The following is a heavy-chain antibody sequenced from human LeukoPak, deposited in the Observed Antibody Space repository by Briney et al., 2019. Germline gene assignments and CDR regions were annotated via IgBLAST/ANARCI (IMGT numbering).Heavy chain of an antibody. CDR1: GGTFSSYA. V-gene: IGHV1-18*01. D-gene: IGHD1-1*01. CDR3: ARAGGNWNVYYYYGMDV. J-gene: IGHJ6*02. Sequence: ASVKVSCKASGGTFSSYAISWVRQAPGQGLEWMGWISAYNGNTNYAQKLQGRVTMTTDTSTSTAYMELRSLRSDDTAVYYCARAGGNWNVYYYYGMDVWGQGTTVTVSS. CDR2: ISAYNGNT.